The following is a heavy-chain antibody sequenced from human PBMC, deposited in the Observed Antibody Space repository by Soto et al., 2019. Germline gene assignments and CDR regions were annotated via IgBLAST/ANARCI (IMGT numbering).Heavy chain of an antibody. CDR3: ARDLDIVVVPAAIYYYYYGMDV. Sequence: ASVKVSCQASGYTFTGYYMHLVRQAPGQGLEGMGWINPNSGGTNYAQKFQGRVTMTRDTSISTAYMELSRLRSDDTAVYYCARDLDIVVVPAAIYYYYYGMDVWAQGTTVTVPS. CDR2: INPNSGGT. J-gene: IGHJ6*02. V-gene: IGHV1-2*02. CDR1: GYTFTGYY. D-gene: IGHD2-2*01.